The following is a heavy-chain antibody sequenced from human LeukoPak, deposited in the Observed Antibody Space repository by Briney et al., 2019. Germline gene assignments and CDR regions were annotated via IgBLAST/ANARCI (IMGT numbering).Heavy chain of an antibody. CDR3: ARVAADQRNPDY. D-gene: IGHD6-25*01. CDR2: ILYDESDK. V-gene: IGHV3-30*04. Sequence: GGSLRLSCAASGFTFSSYAMHWVRQAPGKGLEWLAVILYDESDKYYADSVKGRFTISRDNSKNTLYLQMNSLRDEDTALYYCARVAADQRNPDYWGQGTLVTVSS. J-gene: IGHJ4*02. CDR1: GFTFSSYA.